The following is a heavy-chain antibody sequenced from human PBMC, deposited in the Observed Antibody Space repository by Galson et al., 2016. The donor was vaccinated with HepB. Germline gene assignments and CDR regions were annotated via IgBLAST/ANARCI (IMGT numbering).Heavy chain of an antibody. Sequence: CAISGDSVSSNSATWNWIRQSPSRGLEWLGRTYHTSNWYSDYAVSVKSRITINPDTSKNQFSLQLNSVTPEDSAVYYCARDIGDCSSGTCYSDYLDYWGQGTLVAVSS. D-gene: IGHD2-15*01. V-gene: IGHV6-1*01. CDR3: ARDIGDCSSGTCYSDYLDY. J-gene: IGHJ4*02. CDR1: GDSVSSNSAT. CDR2: TYHTSNWYS.